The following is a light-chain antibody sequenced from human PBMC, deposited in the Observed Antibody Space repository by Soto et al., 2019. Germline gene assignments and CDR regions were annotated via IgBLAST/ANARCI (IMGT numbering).Light chain of an antibody. V-gene: IGLV1-44*01. CDR3: AAWDDSLNVL. Sequence: QSVLTQPPSASGTPGQRVTISCSGTISNIGSNPVDWYQQVPGTAPKLLIYTNNQRPSGVPDRFSGSRSGTSASLAISGLQSEDEAYYYCAAWDDSLNVLFGGGTKLTVL. CDR2: TNN. CDR1: ISNIGSNP. J-gene: IGLJ2*01.